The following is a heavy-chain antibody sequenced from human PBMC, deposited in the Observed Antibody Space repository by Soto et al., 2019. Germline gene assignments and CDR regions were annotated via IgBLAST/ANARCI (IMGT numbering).Heavy chain of an antibody. J-gene: IGHJ6*02. CDR1: GGSFSGYY. D-gene: IGHD6-19*01. Sequence: PSETLSLTCAVYGGSFSGYYWSWIRQPPGKGLEWIGEINHSGSTNYNPSLKSRVTISVDTSKNQFSLKLSSVTAADTAVYYCARGGSGRQFYYYYYGMDVWGQGTTVTVSS. CDR2: INHSGST. V-gene: IGHV4-34*01. CDR3: ARGGSGRQFYYYYYGMDV.